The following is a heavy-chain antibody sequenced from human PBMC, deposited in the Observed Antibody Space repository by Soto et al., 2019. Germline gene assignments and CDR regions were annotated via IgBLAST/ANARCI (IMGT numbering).Heavy chain of an antibody. CDR3: ASPYTATIHSGRNS. J-gene: IGHJ4*02. CDR1: GFTFSRHW. V-gene: IGHV3-74*01. Sequence: EVQLAESGGGLVQPGGSLRLSCAASGFTFSRHWMHWVRQAPGKGLVWVSRINSDGTSTNYADSVKGRFTISRDNAKNTLYLRMNSLRGEDTAVYHCASPYTATIHSGRNSWGQGTLVTVSS. CDR2: INSDGTST. D-gene: IGHD5-12*01.